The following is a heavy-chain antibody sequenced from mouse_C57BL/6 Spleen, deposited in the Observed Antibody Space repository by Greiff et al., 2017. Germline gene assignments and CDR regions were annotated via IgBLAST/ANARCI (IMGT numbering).Heavy chain of an antibody. V-gene: IGHV1-42*01. CDR1: GYSFTGYY. D-gene: IGHD1-1*02. CDR2: INPSTGGT. J-gene: IGHJ2*01. CDR3: ASRSYGPCGY. Sequence: VQLQQSGPELVKPGASVKISCKASGYSFTGYYMNWVKQSPEKSLEWIGEINPSTGGTTYNQKFKAKATLTVDKSSSTAYMQLKSLTSEDSAVYYCASRSYGPCGYWGQGTTLTVSS.